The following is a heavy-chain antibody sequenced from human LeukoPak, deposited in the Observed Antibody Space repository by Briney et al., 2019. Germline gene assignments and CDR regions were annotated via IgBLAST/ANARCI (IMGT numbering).Heavy chain of an antibody. J-gene: IGHJ4*02. D-gene: IGHD3-22*01. V-gene: IGHV4-59*01. CDR3: ARYYYDSSGYYPNFDY. CDR1: GGSISSYH. CDR2: IYYSGST. Sequence: SETLSLTCTVSGGSISSYHWSWIRQPPGKGLEWLGYIYYSGSTNYNPSLKSRVTISVDTSKNQFSLKLSSVTAADTAVYYCARYYYDSSGYYPNFDYWGQGTLVTVSS.